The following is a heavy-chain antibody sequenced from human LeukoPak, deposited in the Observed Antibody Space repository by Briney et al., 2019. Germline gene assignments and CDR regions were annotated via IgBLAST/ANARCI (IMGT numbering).Heavy chain of an antibody. CDR3: ARVVLRPYGHMNC. Sequence: SETLSLTCAVYGGSFSGYYWSWIRQPPGKGLEWIGEINHSGSTNYNPSLKSRVTISVDTSKNQFSLKLSSVTAADTAVYYCARVVLRPYGHMNCWGQGTLVTVSS. J-gene: IGHJ4*02. CDR2: INHSGST. CDR1: GGSFSGYY. D-gene: IGHD3-16*02. V-gene: IGHV4-34*01.